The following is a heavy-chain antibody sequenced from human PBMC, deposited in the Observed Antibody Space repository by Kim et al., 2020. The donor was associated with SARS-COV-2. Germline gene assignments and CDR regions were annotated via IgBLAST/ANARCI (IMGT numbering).Heavy chain of an antibody. J-gene: IGHJ4*02. D-gene: IGHD2-15*01. CDR1: GFTFSSYA. CDR2: ISGSGGST. CDR3: AKDSVPKGYCSGGSCAGVFGFDY. Sequence: GGSLRLSCAASGFTFSSYAMSWVRQAPGKGLEWVSAISGSGGSTYYADSVKGRFTISRDNSKNTLYLQMNSLRAEDTAVYYCAKDSVPKGYCSGGSCAGVFGFDYWGQGTLVTVSS. V-gene: IGHV3-23*01.